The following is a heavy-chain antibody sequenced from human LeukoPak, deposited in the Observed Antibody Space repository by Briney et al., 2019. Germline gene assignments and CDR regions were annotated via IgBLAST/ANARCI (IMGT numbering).Heavy chain of an antibody. Sequence: PGGSLRLSCAASGFTFSSYGMHWVRQAPGKGLEWVAVISYDGSNKYYADSVKGRFTISRDNSKNTLYLQMNSLRAEDTAVYYCAAVWFGELLRPFDYWGQGTLVTVSS. CDR2: ISYDGSNK. CDR3: AAVWFGELLRPFDY. J-gene: IGHJ4*02. D-gene: IGHD3-10*01. CDR1: GFTFSSYG. V-gene: IGHV3-30*03.